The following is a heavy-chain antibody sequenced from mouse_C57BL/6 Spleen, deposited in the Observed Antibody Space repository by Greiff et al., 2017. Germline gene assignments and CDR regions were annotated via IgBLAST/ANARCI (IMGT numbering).Heavy chain of an antibody. CDR1: GYTFTSYW. CDR3: ARRGSDGYYWYIDV. CDR2: IDPSDSET. D-gene: IGHD2-3*01. J-gene: IGHJ1*03. V-gene: IGHV1-52*01. Sequence: QVQLQQSGAELVRPGSSVKLSCKASGYTFTSYWMHWVKQRPIQGLEWIGNIDPSDSETHYNQKFKDKATLTVDKFSSTAYMQLSSLTSEDSAVYYCARRGSDGYYWYIDVWGTGTTVTVSS.